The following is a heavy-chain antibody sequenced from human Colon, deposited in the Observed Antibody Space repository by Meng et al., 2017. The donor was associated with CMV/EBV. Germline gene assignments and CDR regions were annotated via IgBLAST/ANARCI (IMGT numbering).Heavy chain of an antibody. CDR2: VYYSGAT. D-gene: IGHD3-10*01. CDR3: TRGNTALWDSDS. Sequence: SETLSLTCTVSGASVNTDNYYWSWIRQPPGKGLEFIGYVYYSGATNYNPFFKSRVAISVDTSKNQFSLKLTSVTAADMAVYYCTRGNTALWDSDSWGQGTLVTVSS. J-gene: IGHJ4*02. CDR1: GASVNTDNYY. V-gene: IGHV4-61*01.